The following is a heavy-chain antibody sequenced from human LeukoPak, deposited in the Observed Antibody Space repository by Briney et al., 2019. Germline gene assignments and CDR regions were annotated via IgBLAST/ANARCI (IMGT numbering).Heavy chain of an antibody. Sequence: PGGSLRLSCAASGFTFRSYAMSWVRQAPGKGLEWVSAISGSGGSTYYADSVKGRFTISRDNSKNTLYLQMNSLRAEDTAVYYCAKSPPPPLWSGYYPFDYWGQGTLVTVSS. CDR2: ISGSGGST. CDR3: AKSPPPPLWSGYYPFDY. CDR1: GFTFRSYA. D-gene: IGHD3-3*01. V-gene: IGHV3-23*01. J-gene: IGHJ4*02.